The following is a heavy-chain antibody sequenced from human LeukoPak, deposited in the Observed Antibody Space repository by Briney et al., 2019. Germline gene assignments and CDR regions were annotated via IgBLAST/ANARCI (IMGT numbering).Heavy chain of an antibody. CDR1: GFTFSSYS. CDR2: ISSSSSYI. CDR3: ARGYSSSPSKFDP. J-gene: IGHJ5*02. D-gene: IGHD6-13*01. Sequence: PGGSLRLSCAASGFTFSSYSMNWVRQAPGKGLEWVSSISSSSSYIYYADSVKSRFTISRDNAKNSLYLQMNSLRAEDTAVYYCARGYSSSPSKFDPWGQGTLVTVSS. V-gene: IGHV3-21*01.